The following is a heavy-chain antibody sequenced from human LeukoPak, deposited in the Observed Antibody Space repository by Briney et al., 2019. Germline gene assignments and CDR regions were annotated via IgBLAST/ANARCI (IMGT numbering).Heavy chain of an antibody. CDR1: GYTFTSYG. Sequence: GASVKVSCKASGYTFTSYGISWVRQAPGQGLEWMGWISAYNGNTNYAQKLQGRVTMTTDTSTSTAYMELRSLRSDDTAVYYCARDKYSSSWYEWFDPWGQGTLVTVSS. J-gene: IGHJ5*02. D-gene: IGHD6-13*01. CDR2: ISAYNGNT. CDR3: ARDKYSSSWYEWFDP. V-gene: IGHV1-18*01.